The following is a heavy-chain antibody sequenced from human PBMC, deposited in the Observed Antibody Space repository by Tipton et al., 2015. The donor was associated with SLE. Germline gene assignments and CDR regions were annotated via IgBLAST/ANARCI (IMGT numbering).Heavy chain of an antibody. CDR2: IRSKANSYAT. D-gene: IGHD3-10*01. V-gene: IGHV3-73*01. CDR1: GFTFSSYA. CDR3: ARDLYGSGSYSDY. J-gene: IGHJ4*02. Sequence: SLRLSCSASGFTFSSYAMHWVRQASGKGLEWVGRIRSKANSYATAYAASVKGRFTISRDDSKNTAYLQMNSLRAEDTAVYYCARDLYGSGSYSDYWGQGTLVTVSS.